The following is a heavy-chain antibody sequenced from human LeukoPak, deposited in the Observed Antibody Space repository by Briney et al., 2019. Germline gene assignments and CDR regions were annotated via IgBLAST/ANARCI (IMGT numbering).Heavy chain of an antibody. CDR2: IGGSGGTT. CDR3: AKDRSDWNNAFDY. D-gene: IGHD1/OR15-1a*01. V-gene: IGHV3-23*01. CDR1: GFTFSSRA. Sequence: PGGSLRLSCAASGFTFSSRAMSWVRQAPGKGLEWVSAIGGSGGTTYYADSVKGRFTISRDNSKNTLYLQMNSLRAGDTAVYYCAKDRSDWNNAFDYWGQGTLVTVSS. J-gene: IGHJ4*02.